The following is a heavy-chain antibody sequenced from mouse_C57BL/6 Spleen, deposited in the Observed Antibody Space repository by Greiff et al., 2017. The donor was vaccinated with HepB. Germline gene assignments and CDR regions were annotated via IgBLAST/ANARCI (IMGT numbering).Heavy chain of an antibody. Sequence: EVHLVESGGGLVKPGGSLKLSCAASGFTFSDYGMHWVRQAPEKGLEWVAYISSGSSTIYYADTVKGRFTISRDNAKNTLFLQMTSLRSEDTAMYYCARLYGNFPLYAMDYWGQGTSVTVSS. D-gene: IGHD2-1*01. CDR1: GFTFSDYG. J-gene: IGHJ4*01. V-gene: IGHV5-17*01. CDR3: ARLYGNFPLYAMDY. CDR2: ISSGSSTI.